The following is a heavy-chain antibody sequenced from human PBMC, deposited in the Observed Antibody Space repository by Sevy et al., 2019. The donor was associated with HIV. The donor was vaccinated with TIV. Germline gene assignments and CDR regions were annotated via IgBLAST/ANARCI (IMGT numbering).Heavy chain of an antibody. CDR2: ISGSGGST. CDR1: GFTFSSYA. Sequence: GGSLRLSCAASGFTFSSYAMSWVRQAPGKGLEWVSAISGSGGSTYYADSVKGRFTISRDNSKNTLYLQMNSLRAEDTDVSYCAKDHSGYDYYNYFDYWGQGTLVTVSS. D-gene: IGHD5-12*01. J-gene: IGHJ4*02. CDR3: AKDHSGYDYYNYFDY. V-gene: IGHV3-23*01.